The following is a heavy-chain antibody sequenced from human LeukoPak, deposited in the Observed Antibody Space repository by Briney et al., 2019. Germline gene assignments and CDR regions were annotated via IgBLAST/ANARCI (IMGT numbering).Heavy chain of an antibody. CDR2: IYDSGSI. D-gene: IGHD1-26*01. CDR1: GYSISSGYY. Sequence: SETLSLTCTVSGYSISSGYYWGWIRQPPGKGLEWIGSIYDSGSIYYNPPLKSRVSISVDTSKSQFSLKLNSVTAADTAVYYCARGRSGSYYDAFDIWGQGTKVTVSS. J-gene: IGHJ3*02. CDR3: ARGRSGSYYDAFDI. V-gene: IGHV4-38-2*02.